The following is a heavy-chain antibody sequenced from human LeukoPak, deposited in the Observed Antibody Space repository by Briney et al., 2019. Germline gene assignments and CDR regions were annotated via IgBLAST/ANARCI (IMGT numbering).Heavy chain of an antibody. CDR2: INPNSGGT. CDR3: ARSGSSNLVRGVIIPYYFYY. V-gene: IGHV1-2*02. D-gene: IGHD3-10*01. J-gene: IGHJ4*02. Sequence: GASVKVSCKASGYTFTGYYMHWVRQAPGQGLEWMGWINPNSGGTNYAQKFQGRVTMTRDTSISTAYMELRSLRSDDTAVYYCARSGSSNLVRGVIIPYYFYYWGQGTLVTVSS. CDR1: GYTFTGYY.